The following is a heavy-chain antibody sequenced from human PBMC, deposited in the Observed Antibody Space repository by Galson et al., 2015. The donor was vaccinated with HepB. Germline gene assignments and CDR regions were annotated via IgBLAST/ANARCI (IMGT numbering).Heavy chain of an antibody. Sequence: AISGDSVSGKSAAWNWIRQSPLRGLEWLGRTYYRSKWYNDYALSVKSRITINPDPSKNQFSLQLNSVTPEDTAVYYCARDRGLGDAFDLWGQGTGVTVSS. D-gene: IGHD3-10*01. V-gene: IGHV6-1*01. CDR2: TYYRSKWYN. CDR3: ARDRGLGDAFDL. J-gene: IGHJ3*01. CDR1: GDSVSGKSAA.